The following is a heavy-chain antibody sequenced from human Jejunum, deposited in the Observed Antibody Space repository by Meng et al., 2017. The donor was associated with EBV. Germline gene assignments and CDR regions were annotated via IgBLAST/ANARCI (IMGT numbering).Heavy chain of an antibody. V-gene: IGHV4-34*02. Sequence: VQLQQWGAGLLRPTDTLPLTCAVYGGSFSGYHWSWVRQPPGRGLEYIGEVHFSGITNYTPSLKSRVTMSVDASKNQFSLRLTSVTAADTAVYYCARRTGDYVVGYWGQGTLVTVSS. CDR3: ARRTGDYVVGY. CDR1: GGSFSGYH. J-gene: IGHJ4*02. D-gene: IGHD2-8*02. CDR2: VHFSGIT.